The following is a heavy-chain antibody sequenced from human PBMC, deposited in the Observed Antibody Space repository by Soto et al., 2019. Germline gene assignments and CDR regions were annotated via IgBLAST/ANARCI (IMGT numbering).Heavy chain of an antibody. J-gene: IGHJ6*03. CDR2: INHGGST. CDR3: ARRKDTSALFYYCSYMDV. CDR1: GGSFSGYY. D-gene: IGHD2-2*01. V-gene: IGHV4-34*01. Sequence: SETLSLTCAVYGGSFSGYYWSWIRQPPGKGLEWIGEINHGGSTNYNPSLKSRVTISIDTSKNQFSLKLSSVTAADTAVYYCARRKDTSALFYYCSYMDVWAKGTTVTVSS.